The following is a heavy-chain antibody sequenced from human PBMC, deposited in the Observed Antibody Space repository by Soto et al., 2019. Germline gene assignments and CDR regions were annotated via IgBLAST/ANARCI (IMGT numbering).Heavy chain of an antibody. CDR2: VHDSWGS. D-gene: IGHD1-26*01. J-gene: IGHJ6*02. CDR3: ARQGCGALHGLVDV. V-gene: IGHV4-59*08. CDR1: GGSISNYY. Sequence: PSETLSLPCTASGGSISNYYWGWFRQTPGKGLEWIGYVHDSWGSNYNPSLKSRVAISLDTSKSQFSLKLTSVTATDTAVYYCARQGCGALHGLVDVWGQGTTVTVSS.